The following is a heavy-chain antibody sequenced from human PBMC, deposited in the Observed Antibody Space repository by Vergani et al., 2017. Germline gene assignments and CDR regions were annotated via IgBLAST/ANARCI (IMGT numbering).Heavy chain of an antibody. CDR1: GYSFTSYW. Sequence: EVQLVQSGAEVKKPGESLKISCKGSGYSFTSYWIGWVRQMPGKGLEWMGIIYPGDSDTRYSPSFQGQVTISADKSISTAYLQWSNLKASDTAMYYWARDIAVAGNAPEYFDYWGQGTLVTVSS. V-gene: IGHV5-51*01. CDR2: IYPGDSDT. D-gene: IGHD6-19*01. J-gene: IGHJ4*02. CDR3: ARDIAVAGNAPEYFDY.